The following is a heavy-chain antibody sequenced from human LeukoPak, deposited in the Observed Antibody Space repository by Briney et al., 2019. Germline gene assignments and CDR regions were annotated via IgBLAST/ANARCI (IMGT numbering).Heavy chain of an antibody. J-gene: IGHJ5*02. CDR1: GYTFTSYS. D-gene: IGHD2-2*01. V-gene: IGHV1-18*01. Sequence: GASVKVSCKASGYTFTSYSISWVRQAPGQGLEWMGWISAYNGNTNYAQKFQGRVTMTTDTSASTAYMELRSLRSDDTAVYYCARDGCVTTNCYVQNWFDLWGQGTLVTVSS. CDR3: ARDGCVTTNCYVQNWFDL. CDR2: ISAYNGNT.